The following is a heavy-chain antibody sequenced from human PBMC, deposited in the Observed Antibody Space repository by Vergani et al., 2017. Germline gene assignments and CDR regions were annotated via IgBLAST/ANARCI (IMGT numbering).Heavy chain of an antibody. D-gene: IGHD6-6*01. J-gene: IGHJ5*02. CDR2: INPSGGST. CDR3: AREYSSSEGGGANWFDP. CDR1: GYTFTSYY. V-gene: IGHV1-46*01. Sequence: QVQLVQSGAAVKKPGASVKVSCKASGYTFTSYYMHWVRQAPGQGLGWMGIINPSGGSTSYAQKFKGRVTMTRDTSTSTVYMELSSRRSEDTAVYYCAREYSSSEGGGANWFDPWGQGTLVTVSS.